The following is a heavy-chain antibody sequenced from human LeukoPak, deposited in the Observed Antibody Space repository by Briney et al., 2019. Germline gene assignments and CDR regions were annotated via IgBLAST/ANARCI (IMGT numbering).Heavy chain of an antibody. Sequence: SSETLSLTCTVSGGSISSSSYYWGWIRQPPGKGLEWIGSIYYSGSTYYNPSLKSRVTISVDTSKNRFSLKLSSVTAADTAVYYCARVQQLLNGWFDPWGQGTLVTVSS. J-gene: IGHJ5*02. D-gene: IGHD6-13*01. CDR1: GGSISSSSYY. CDR3: ARVQQLLNGWFDP. CDR2: IYYSGST. V-gene: IGHV4-39*07.